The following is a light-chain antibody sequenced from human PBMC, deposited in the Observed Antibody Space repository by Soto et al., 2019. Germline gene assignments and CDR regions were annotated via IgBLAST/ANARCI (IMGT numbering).Light chain of an antibody. CDR3: QQYYHFPRT. J-gene: IGKJ1*01. CDR2: DAS. V-gene: IGKV1-33*01. CDR1: QEISNY. Sequence: DIQMIQSPSSLSASVGDRVTITCQARQEISNYLNWYQQKPGKAPKLLIYDASNLERGVPSRFSGRSFGPVFTFTSSSLQPKDFATYYCQQYYHFPRTFGRGTKLESK.